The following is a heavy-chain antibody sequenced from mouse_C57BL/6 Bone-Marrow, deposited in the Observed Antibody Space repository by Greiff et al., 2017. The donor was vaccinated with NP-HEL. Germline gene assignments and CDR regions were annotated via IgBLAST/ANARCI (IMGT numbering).Heavy chain of an antibody. J-gene: IGHJ1*03. CDR2: ISNGGGST. CDR3: ARHYYWYFDV. Sequence: EVQGVESGGGLVQPGGSLKLSCAASGFTFSDYYMYWVRQTPEKRLEWVAYISNGGGSTYYPDTVKGRFTISRDNAKNTLYLQMSRLKSEDTAMYYCARHYYWYFDVWGTGTTVTVSS. CDR1: GFTFSDYY. V-gene: IGHV5-12*01.